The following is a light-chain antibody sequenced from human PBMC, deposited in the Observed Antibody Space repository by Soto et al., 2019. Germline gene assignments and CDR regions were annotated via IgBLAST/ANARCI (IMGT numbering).Light chain of an antibody. J-gene: IGLJ1*01. V-gene: IGLV2-14*01. Sequence: QSVLAQPASVSGSPGQSITISCTGTSSDVGAYNYVSRYQQHPGKAPKLMIYEVSNRPSGVSNRFSGSKSGNTASLTISGLQAEDEADYYCSSYTSSSPYVFGTGTKVTVL. CDR2: EVS. CDR3: SSYTSSSPYV. CDR1: SSDVGAYNY.